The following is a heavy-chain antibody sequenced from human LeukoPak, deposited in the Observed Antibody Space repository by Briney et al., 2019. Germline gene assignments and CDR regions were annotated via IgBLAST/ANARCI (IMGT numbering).Heavy chain of an antibody. CDR2: IYSGGDT. D-gene: IGHD3-3*01. V-gene: IGHV3-66*04. J-gene: IGHJ6*02. CDR3: ARHEGDTISSYYYYGMDV. CDR1: GFTVSSNY. Sequence: GGSLRLSCAASGFTVSSNYMSWVRQAPGKGLEWVSVIYSGGDTYYADSVKGRFTISRDNSKNTLYLQMNSLRAEDTAVYYCARHEGDTISSYYYYGMDVWGQGTTVTVSS.